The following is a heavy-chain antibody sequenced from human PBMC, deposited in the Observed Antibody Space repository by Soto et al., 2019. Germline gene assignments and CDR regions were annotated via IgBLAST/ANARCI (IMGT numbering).Heavy chain of an antibody. D-gene: IGHD2-8*01. CDR3: ARGEIGYCTNGVCPIHWFDP. CDR1: GGSVSSGSYY. Sequence: SETLSLTCTVSGGSVSSGSYYWSWIRQPPGKGLEWIGYIYYNGNTNYAQKLQGRVTMTTDTSTSTAYMELRSLRSDDTAVYYCARGEIGYCTNGVCPIHWFDPWGQGTLVTVSS. V-gene: IGHV4-61*01. J-gene: IGHJ5*02. CDR2: IYYNGNT.